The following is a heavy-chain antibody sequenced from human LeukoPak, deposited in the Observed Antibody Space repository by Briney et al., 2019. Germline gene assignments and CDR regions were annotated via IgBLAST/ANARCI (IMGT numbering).Heavy chain of an antibody. Sequence: GGSLRLSCAASGFTFDDYAMHWVRHAPGKGLEWVSLISGDGGSTYYADSVKGRFTISRDNSKNSLYLQMNSLRTEDTALYYCAKDKRSYGDYLFDYWGQGTLVTVSS. D-gene: IGHD4-17*01. CDR2: ISGDGGST. J-gene: IGHJ4*02. CDR3: AKDKRSYGDYLFDY. V-gene: IGHV3-43*02. CDR1: GFTFDDYA.